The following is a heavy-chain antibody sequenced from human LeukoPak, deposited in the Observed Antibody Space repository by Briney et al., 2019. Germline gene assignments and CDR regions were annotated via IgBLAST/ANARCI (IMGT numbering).Heavy chain of an antibody. J-gene: IGHJ5*02. CDR2: IYYSGST. CDR1: GGSISSSSYY. CDR3: ARSKGSGRTRVNWFDP. Sequence: SETLSLTCTVSGGSISSSSYYWGWIRQPPGKGLEWIGSIYYSGSTYYNPSLKSRVTISVDTSKNQFSLKLSSVTAADTAVYYCARSKGSGRTRVNWFDPWGQGTLVTVSS. D-gene: IGHD3-10*01. V-gene: IGHV4-39*07.